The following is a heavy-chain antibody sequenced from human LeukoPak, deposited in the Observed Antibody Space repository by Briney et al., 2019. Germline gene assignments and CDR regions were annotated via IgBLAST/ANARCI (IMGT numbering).Heavy chain of an antibody. CDR1: GFSFSRYA. Sequence: GGSLRLSCAASGFSFSRYAISWVRQGPGKGLEWVSTISGTGATTYYADSVKGRLSISRDNSNNTLYLQMNSLRAEDTAIFYCAKGDCTGGSCLPFDYWGQGSLVTVSS. D-gene: IGHD2-15*01. J-gene: IGHJ4*02. CDR3: AKGDCTGGSCLPFDY. V-gene: IGHV3-23*01. CDR2: ISGTGATT.